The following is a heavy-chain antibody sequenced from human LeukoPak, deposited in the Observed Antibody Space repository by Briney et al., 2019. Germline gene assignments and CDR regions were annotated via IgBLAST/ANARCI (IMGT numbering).Heavy chain of an antibody. CDR3: ARDATFCSGGLCYDYLDF. J-gene: IGHJ4*02. CDR1: GFAFSTYS. Sequence: GGSLRLSCAASGFAFSTYSMDWVRQAPGKGLEWVSYISSRSSTIYYADSVKGRFTISRDNGKNSLYLQLSNLRDEDTAVYYCARDATFCSGGLCYDYLDFWGQGTQVTVSS. V-gene: IGHV3-48*02. CDR2: ISSRSSTI. D-gene: IGHD2-15*01.